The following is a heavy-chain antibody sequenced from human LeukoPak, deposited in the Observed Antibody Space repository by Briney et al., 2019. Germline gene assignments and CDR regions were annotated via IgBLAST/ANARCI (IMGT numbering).Heavy chain of an antibody. CDR1: GFTFSSYA. V-gene: IGHV3-30-3*01. Sequence: GGSLRLSCAASGFTFSSYAMPWVRQAPGKGLEWVAVISYDGSNKYYADSVKGRFTISRDNSKNTLYLQMNSLRAEDTAVYYCAQPLPYYDFWSGYSPRSLSYWGQGTLVTVSS. CDR3: AQPLPYYDFWSGYSPRSLSY. D-gene: IGHD3-3*01. CDR2: ISYDGSNK. J-gene: IGHJ4*02.